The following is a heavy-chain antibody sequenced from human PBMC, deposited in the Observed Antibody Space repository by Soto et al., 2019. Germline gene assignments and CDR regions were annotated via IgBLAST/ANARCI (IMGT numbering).Heavy chain of an antibody. CDR2: IIPIFGTA. V-gene: IGHV1-69*13. CDR1: GGTFSSYA. D-gene: IGHD6-19*01. CDR3: AREGIAVAGNKPYYYGMDV. Sequence: SVKVSCKASGGTFSSYAISWVRQAPGQGLEWMGGIIPIFGTANYAQKFQGRVTITADESTSTAYMELSSLRSEDTAVYYCAREGIAVAGNKPYYYGMDVWGQGTTVTVAS. J-gene: IGHJ6*02.